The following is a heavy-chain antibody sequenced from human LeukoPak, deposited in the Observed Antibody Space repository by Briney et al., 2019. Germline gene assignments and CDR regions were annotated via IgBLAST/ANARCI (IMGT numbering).Heavy chain of an antibody. CDR3: ARDRSPAPGRSYGRGHFDY. V-gene: IGHV1-2*02. Sequence: ASVKVSCKASGYTFTGYYTHWVRQAPGQGLEWMGWISPNSGDTNYAQKFQGRVTMTRDTSINTAYMELSRLRSDDTAVYYCARDRSPAPGRSYGRGHFDYWGQGTLVTVSS. J-gene: IGHJ4*02. CDR2: ISPNSGDT. D-gene: IGHD5-18*01. CDR1: GYTFTGYY.